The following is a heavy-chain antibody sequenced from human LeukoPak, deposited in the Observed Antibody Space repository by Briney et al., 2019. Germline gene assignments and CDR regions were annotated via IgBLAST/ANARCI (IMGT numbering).Heavy chain of an antibody. CDR1: GGSISSSSYY. Sequence: PSETLSLTCTVSGGSISSSSYYWGWIRQPPGKGLEWIGSIYYSGSTYYNPSLKSRVTISVDTSKNQSSLKLSSVTAADTAVYYCARYRPLRRAFDYWGQGTLVTVSS. CDR2: IYYSGST. V-gene: IGHV4-39*01. CDR3: ARYRPLRRAFDY. J-gene: IGHJ4*02.